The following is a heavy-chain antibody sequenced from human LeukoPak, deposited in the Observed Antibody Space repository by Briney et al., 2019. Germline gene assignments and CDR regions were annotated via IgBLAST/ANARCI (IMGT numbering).Heavy chain of an antibody. D-gene: IGHD2-15*01. CDR3: ERGIWFDY. Sequence: SETLSLTCTVSGGSISSSSYYWGWIRQPPGKGLEWIGSIYYSGSTYYNPSLKSRVTISVDTSKNQFSLKLSSVTAADTAVYYCERGIWFDYWGQGTLVTVSS. CDR1: GGSISSSSYY. J-gene: IGHJ4*02. CDR2: IYYSGST. V-gene: IGHV4-39*07.